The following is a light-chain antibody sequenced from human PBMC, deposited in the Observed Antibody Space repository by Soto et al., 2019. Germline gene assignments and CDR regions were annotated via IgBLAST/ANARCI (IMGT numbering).Light chain of an antibody. J-gene: IGKJ1*01. CDR1: QSISSW. CDR3: QQFNNYPWT. V-gene: IGKV1-5*03. Sequence: DIQMTQSPSTLSASVGDRVTITCRASQSISSWLAWYQQKPGKAPNLLIFKASSLESGVPSRFSGSGSGTEFTLTISSLQPDDLATYYCQQFNNYPWTFGQGTRVEI. CDR2: KAS.